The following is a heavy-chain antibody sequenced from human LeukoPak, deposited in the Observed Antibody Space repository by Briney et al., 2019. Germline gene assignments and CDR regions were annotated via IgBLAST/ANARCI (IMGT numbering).Heavy chain of an antibody. J-gene: IGHJ4*02. Sequence: GGSLRLSCAASGFTFSSYGMHWVRQAPGKGLEWVAVIWYDGSNKYYADSVKGRFTISRDNSKNTLYLQMNSLRAEDTAVYYCARGGSFGGHCGGDWYNDYWGQGTLVTVSS. D-gene: IGHD2-21*02. CDR3: ARGGSFGGHCGGDWYNDY. CDR2: IWYDGSNK. V-gene: IGHV3-33*01. CDR1: GFTFSSYG.